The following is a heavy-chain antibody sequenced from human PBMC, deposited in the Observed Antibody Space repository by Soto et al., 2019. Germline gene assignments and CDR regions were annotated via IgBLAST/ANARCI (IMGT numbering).Heavy chain of an antibody. D-gene: IGHD3-3*01. CDR1: GFTFSSYE. CDR2: ISSSGSTI. J-gene: IGHJ4*02. Sequence: QPGGSLRLSCAASGFTFSSYEMNWVRQAPGKGLEWVSYISSSGSTIYYADSVKGRFTISRDNAKNSLYLQMNSLRAEDTAVYYCARSPDFWSGYFDYWGQGTLVTVSS. CDR3: ARSPDFWSGYFDY. V-gene: IGHV3-48*03.